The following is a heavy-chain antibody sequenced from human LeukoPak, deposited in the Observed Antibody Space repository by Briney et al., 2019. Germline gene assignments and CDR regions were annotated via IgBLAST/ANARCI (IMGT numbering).Heavy chain of an antibody. CDR3: AREYYDSSTYYLSFDY. CDR2: INPHSGST. V-gene: IGHV1-2*02. CDR1: GYTFTGYN. J-gene: IGHJ4*02. D-gene: IGHD3-22*01. Sequence: ASVKLSCTPSGYTFTGYNVHWVRQTPGQGLQWMGWINPHSGSTKYAQKFQGRVTITRDTSISTDYMDLSRLRSDDTAIYYCAREYYDSSTYYLSFDYWGQGTLVTVSS.